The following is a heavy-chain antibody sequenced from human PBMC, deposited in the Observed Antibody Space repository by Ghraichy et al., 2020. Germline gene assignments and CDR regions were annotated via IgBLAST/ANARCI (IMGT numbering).Heavy chain of an antibody. CDR3: ARVGGGYYSHFDY. Sequence: SETLSLTCTVSGGSISSYYWSWIRQPPGKGLEWIGYIYYSGSTNYNPSLKSRVTISVDTSKNQFSLKLSSVTAADTAVYYCARVGGGYYSHFDYWGQGTLVTVSS. D-gene: IGHD3-3*01. V-gene: IGHV4-59*01. CDR1: GGSISSYY. CDR2: IYYSGST. J-gene: IGHJ4*02.